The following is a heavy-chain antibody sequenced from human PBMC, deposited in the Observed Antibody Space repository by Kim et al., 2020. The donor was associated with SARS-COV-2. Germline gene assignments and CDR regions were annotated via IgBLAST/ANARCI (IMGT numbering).Heavy chain of an antibody. Sequence: GRFTISRDNSKNTLYLQMNSLRAEDTAVYYCAKEGEVVVVPAAMSSWFDPWGQGTLVTVSS. J-gene: IGHJ5*02. CDR3: AKEGEVVVVPAAMSSWFDP. V-gene: IGHV3-30*02. D-gene: IGHD2-2*01.